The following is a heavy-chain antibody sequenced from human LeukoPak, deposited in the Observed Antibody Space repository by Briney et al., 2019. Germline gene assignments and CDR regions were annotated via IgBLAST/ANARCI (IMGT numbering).Heavy chain of an antibody. CDR2: IKQDGSER. Sequence: QPGGSLRLSCAASGFTFSSYWMNWVRQTPGKGLEWVASIKQDGSERKYVDSVKGRFTVSRDNAENSLSLQMSSLRGEDTGLYYCARDHVAPGLIFDSWGQGTQVTVSA. V-gene: IGHV3-7*01. J-gene: IGHJ4*02. CDR1: GFTFSSYW. D-gene: IGHD6-13*01. CDR3: ARDHVAPGLIFDS.